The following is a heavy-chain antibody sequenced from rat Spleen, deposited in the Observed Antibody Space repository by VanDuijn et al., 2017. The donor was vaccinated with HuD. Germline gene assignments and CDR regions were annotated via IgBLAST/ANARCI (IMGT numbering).Heavy chain of an antibody. CDR2: ISTGGGNT. J-gene: IGHJ2*01. CDR3: ARQTYYGYNYGYFDY. Sequence: EVQLVESGGGLVQPGRSMKLSCAASGFTFSNYDMAWVRQAPTKGLEWVASISTGGGNTYYRDSVKGRFTISRDNAKSSLYLQMDSLRSEDTATYYCARQTYYGYNYGYFDYWGQGVMVTVSS. V-gene: IGHV5-25*01. D-gene: IGHD1-9*01. CDR1: GFTFSNYD.